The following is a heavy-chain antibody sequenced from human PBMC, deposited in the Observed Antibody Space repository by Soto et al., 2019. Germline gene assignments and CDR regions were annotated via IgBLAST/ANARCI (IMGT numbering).Heavy chain of an antibody. CDR3: ARDRGGLVRGVIYY. V-gene: IGHV1-58*02. CDR2: IVVDSGST. Sequence: ASVKVSCKASGFTFTSSAIQWVRQARGQRLEWIGWIVVDSGSTNYAQKFQERVTITRDMSTSTAYMELSSLRSDDTAVYYCARDRGGLVRGVIYYWGQGTLVTVSS. J-gene: IGHJ4*02. CDR1: GFTFTSSA. D-gene: IGHD3-10*01.